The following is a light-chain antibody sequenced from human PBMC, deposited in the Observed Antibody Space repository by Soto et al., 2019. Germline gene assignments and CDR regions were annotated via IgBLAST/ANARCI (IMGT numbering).Light chain of an antibody. CDR1: QSVDIN. V-gene: IGKV3-15*01. CDR2: GAS. J-gene: IGKJ5*01. Sequence: ERVLTQSPATLSVSPGDRVTLSCRASQSVDINLAWYQQRPGQAPRLLVYGASTKATDMPGRFSGRGSGTEFTLTINNLQSEDFAVYYCQQYDNWPPITFGQGTRLEIK. CDR3: QQYDNWPPIT.